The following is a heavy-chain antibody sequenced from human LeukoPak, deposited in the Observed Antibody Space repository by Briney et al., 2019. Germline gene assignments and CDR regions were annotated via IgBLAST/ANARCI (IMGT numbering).Heavy chain of an antibody. Sequence: ASVKVSCKASGGTFSSYAISWVRQAPGQGLEWMGRIIPILGIANYAQKFQGRVTITADKSTSTAYMELSSLRSEDTAVYYCAREWELSRGESFDYWGQGTLVTVSS. V-gene: IGHV1-69*04. J-gene: IGHJ4*02. CDR1: GGTFSSYA. CDR2: IIPILGIA. D-gene: IGHD1-26*01. CDR3: AREWELSRGESFDY.